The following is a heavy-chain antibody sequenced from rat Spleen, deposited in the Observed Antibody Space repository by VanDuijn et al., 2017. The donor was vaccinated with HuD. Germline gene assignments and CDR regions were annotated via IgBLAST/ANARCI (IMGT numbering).Heavy chain of an antibody. D-gene: IGHD1-9*01. CDR3: ARPTTGIPFNY. V-gene: IGHV5-17*01. CDR2: IVDDGSNT. J-gene: IGHJ2*01. Sequence: EVRLVESGGGLVQPGRSLKLSCAASGFTFSDYTMAWVRQAPKKGLEWVAAIVDDGSNTFYRDSVKGRFTISRNNAKSTLYLQVDSQRSEDTAIYYCARPTTGIPFNYWGQGVMVTVSS. CDR1: GFTFSDYT.